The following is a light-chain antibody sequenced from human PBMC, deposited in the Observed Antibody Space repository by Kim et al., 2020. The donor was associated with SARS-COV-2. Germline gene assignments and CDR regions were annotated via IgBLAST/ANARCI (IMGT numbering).Light chain of an antibody. CDR3: QAWDSSTAV. V-gene: IGLV3-1*01. J-gene: IGLJ3*02. CDR2: QDS. CDR1: KLGDKY. Sequence: VSPGQTASITCSGDKLGDKYACWYQQKPGQSPVLVIYQDSKRTSGIPERFSGSNSGNTATLTISGTQAMDEADYYCQAWDSSTAVFGGGTKLTVL.